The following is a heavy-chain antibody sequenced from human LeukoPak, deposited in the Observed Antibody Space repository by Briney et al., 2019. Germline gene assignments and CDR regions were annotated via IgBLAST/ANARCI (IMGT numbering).Heavy chain of an antibody. CDR2: ISSSISTI. Sequence: GGCLRLSCAASGFTFSSYSMNWVRQAPGKGLEWVSYISSSISTIYYADSVKGRFTISRDNAKNSLYLQMNSLRDEDTAVYYCAREDGGWLRLDFWGQGTLVTVSS. J-gene: IGHJ4*02. CDR1: GFTFSSYS. CDR3: AREDGGWLRLDF. D-gene: IGHD5-12*01. V-gene: IGHV3-48*02.